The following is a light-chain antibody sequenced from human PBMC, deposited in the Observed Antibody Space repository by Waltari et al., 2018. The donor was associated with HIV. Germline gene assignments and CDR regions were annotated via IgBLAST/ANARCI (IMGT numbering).Light chain of an antibody. CDR3: QQRSNWPPTWT. CDR1: QSVSSY. V-gene: IGKV3-11*01. J-gene: IGKJ1*01. Sequence: ELVLTQSPATLSLSPGDRATLSCRASQSVSSYLAWYQQKPGQAPRLLIYDASNRATGIPARFSGSGSGTDFTLTISSLEPEDFAVYYCQQRSNWPPTWTFGQGTKVEIK. CDR2: DAS.